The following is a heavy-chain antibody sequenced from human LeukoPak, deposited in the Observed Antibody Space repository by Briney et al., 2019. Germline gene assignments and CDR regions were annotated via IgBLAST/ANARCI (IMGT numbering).Heavy chain of an antibody. D-gene: IGHD1-26*01. V-gene: IGHV3-23*01. CDR2: ISGSSGST. CDR1: GFTFSSYA. CDR3: AKPSPSGSYYVAKARPYFDY. Sequence: GGSLRLSCAASGFTFSSYAMSWVRQAPGKGLEWVSAISGSSGSTYYADSVKGRFTISRDNSKNTLYLQMNSLRAEDTAVYYCAKPSPSGSYYVAKARPYFDYWGQGTLVTVSS. J-gene: IGHJ4*02.